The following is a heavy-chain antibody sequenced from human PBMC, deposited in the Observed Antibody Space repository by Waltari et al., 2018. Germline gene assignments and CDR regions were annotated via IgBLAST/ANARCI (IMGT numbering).Heavy chain of an antibody. CDR2: IIPIFGTA. D-gene: IGHD1-26*01. J-gene: IGHJ4*03. CDR1: GGTFSSYA. CDR3: ARIGYSGSYYGPFDY. Sequence: QVQLVQSGAEVKKPGSSVKVSCKASGGTFSSYAISWVRQAPGQGLEWMGRIIPIFGTANYAQKVQGRVTITADKSTSTAYMELSSLRSEDTAVYYCARIGYSGSYYGPFDYWGQGTTVTVSS. V-gene: IGHV1-69*08.